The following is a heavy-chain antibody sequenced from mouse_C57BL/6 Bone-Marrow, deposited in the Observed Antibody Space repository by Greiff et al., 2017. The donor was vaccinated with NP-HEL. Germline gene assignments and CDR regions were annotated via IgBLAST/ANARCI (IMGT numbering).Heavy chain of an antibody. CDR2: IDPSDSAT. CDR1: GYTFTSYW. D-gene: IGHD1-1*01. Sequence: QVQLQQPGAELVRPGSSVKLSCKASGYTFTSYWMHWVKQRPIQGLEWIGNIDPSDSATHYNQKFKDKATLTVDKSSSTAYMQLSSLTSEDSAVYYCASHYGSSWYFDVWGTGTTVTVSS. CDR3: ASHYGSSWYFDV. J-gene: IGHJ1*03. V-gene: IGHV1-52*01.